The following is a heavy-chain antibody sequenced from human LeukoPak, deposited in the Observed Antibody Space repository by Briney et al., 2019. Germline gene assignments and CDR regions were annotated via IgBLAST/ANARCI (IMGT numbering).Heavy chain of an antibody. CDR1: GFTFSSYG. CDR2: TSYDESYK. CDR3: AKEGRSTTPGY. J-gene: IGHJ4*02. Sequence: GGSLRLSCAASGFTFSSYGMHWVRQAPGKGLEWVAITSYDESYKNYADSVKGRFTISRDNSKNTLYLQMNSLRADDTAVYYCAKEGRSTTPGYWGQGTLVTVSS. V-gene: IGHV3-30*18. D-gene: IGHD6-13*01.